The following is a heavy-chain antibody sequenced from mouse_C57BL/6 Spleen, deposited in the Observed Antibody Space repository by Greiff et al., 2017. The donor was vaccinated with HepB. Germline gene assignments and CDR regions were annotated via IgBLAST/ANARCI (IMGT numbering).Heavy chain of an antibody. D-gene: IGHD1-1*01. V-gene: IGHV1-64*01. CDR3: AIITTEAWFAY. J-gene: IGHJ3*01. CDR1: GYTFTSYW. CDR2: IHPNSGST. Sequence: QVQLKQPGAELVKPGASVKLSCKASGYTFTSYWMHWVKQRPGQGLEWIGMIHPNSGSTNYNEKFKSKATLTVDKSSSTAYMQLSSLTSEDSAVYYCAIITTEAWFAYWGQGTLVTVSA.